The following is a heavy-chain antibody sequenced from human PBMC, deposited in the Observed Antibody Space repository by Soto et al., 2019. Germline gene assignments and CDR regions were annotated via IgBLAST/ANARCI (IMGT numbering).Heavy chain of an antibody. CDR2: IDPRSGGT. J-gene: IGHJ4*02. Sequence: HVQLVQSGTEVKKPGASVRVSCMVSGYPFTTYYIHWVRQAPGQGLEWMGWIDPRSGGTVNEQKFPGRVTMTRETSISTAYMDLSCLTSNDTALYYCATDDYGIFPYWSQGSVVTVPS. V-gene: IGHV1-2*02. CDR1: GYPFTTYY. CDR3: ATDDYGIFPY. D-gene: IGHD3-10*01.